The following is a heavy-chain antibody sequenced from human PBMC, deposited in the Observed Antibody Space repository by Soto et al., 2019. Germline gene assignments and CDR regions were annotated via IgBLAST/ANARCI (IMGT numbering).Heavy chain of an antibody. Sequence: SETLALTCAVYGGPFSNYYWNWIRQPPGKGMEWIGEIDHSGSNTCNPSLKSRLTLSIDTSKNQFSLILSSVPAAVTAVYYCASVVHCTSTSCYLMDVSRQRTTVTVSS. D-gene: IGHD2-2*01. CDR2: IDHSGSN. CDR3: ASVVHCTSTSCYLMDV. J-gene: IGHJ6*01. CDR1: GGPFSNYY. V-gene: IGHV4-34*01.